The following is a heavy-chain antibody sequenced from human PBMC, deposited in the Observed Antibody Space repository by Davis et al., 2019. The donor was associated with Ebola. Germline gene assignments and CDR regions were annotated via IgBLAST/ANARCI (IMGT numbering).Heavy chain of an antibody. CDR1: GYSFTNYW. Sequence: GESLKISCKDSGYSFTNYWIGWVRQLPGKGLEWMGIIYPDDSDTRYSPSFQGQVTISADESISTAYLQWSSLKASDTAMYYCARQEALYGSIDNWGQGTLVTVSS. J-gene: IGHJ4*02. V-gene: IGHV5-51*01. CDR2: IYPDDSDT. D-gene: IGHD6-13*01. CDR3: ARQEALYGSIDN.